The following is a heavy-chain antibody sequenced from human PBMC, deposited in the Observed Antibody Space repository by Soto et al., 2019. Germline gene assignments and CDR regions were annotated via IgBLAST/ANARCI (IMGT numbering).Heavy chain of an antibody. Sequence: GASVKVSCKASGGTFSSYAISWVRQAPGQGLEWMGGIIPIFGTANYAQKFQSRVTITADESASTAYMELSSLRSEDTAVYYCARGVRGRYGMDVWGQGTTVTVSS. D-gene: IGHD3-16*01. CDR3: ARGVRGRYGMDV. J-gene: IGHJ6*02. CDR1: GGTFSSYA. V-gene: IGHV1-69*13. CDR2: IIPIFGTA.